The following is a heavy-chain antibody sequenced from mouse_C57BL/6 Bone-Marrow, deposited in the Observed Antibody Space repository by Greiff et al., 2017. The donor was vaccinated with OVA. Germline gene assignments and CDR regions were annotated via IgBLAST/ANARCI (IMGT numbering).Heavy chain of an antibody. CDR3: ASGTRGVGFDY. V-gene: IGHV5-17*01. CDR2: ISSGGSTI. J-gene: IGHJ2*01. CDR1: GFTFSDYG. Sequence: EVQGVESGGGLVKPGGSLKLSCAASGFTFSDYGMHWVRQAPEKGLEWVAYISSGGSTIYYADTVKGRFTISRDNAKNTLFLQMTRLRSEDTAMYYGASGTRGVGFDYWGQGTTLTVSS. D-gene: IGHD3-3*01.